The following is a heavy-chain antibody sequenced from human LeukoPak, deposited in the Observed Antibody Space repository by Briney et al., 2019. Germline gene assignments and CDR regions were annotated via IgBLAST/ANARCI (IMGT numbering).Heavy chain of an antibody. CDR3: ASEHSGYGTDYFDY. CDR2: ISSSGSTI. CDR1: GFTFSDYY. V-gene: IGHV3-11*01. D-gene: IGHD5-12*01. J-gene: IGHJ4*02. Sequence: GGSLRLSCAASGFTFSDYYMSWIRQAPGKGLEWVSYISSSGSTIYYADSVKGRFAISRDNAKNSLYLQMNSLRAEDTAVYYCASEHSGYGTDYFDYWGQGTLVTVSS.